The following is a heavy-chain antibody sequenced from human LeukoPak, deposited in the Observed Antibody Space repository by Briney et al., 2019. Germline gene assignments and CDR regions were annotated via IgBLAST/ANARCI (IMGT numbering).Heavy chain of an antibody. J-gene: IGHJ4*02. CDR2: IYSGGST. V-gene: IGHV3-53*01. CDR1: GFTVSSNY. D-gene: IGHD3-10*01. CDR3: AKGSIPYGSGSYYFDY. Sequence: GGSLRLSCAASGFTVSSNYMSWVRQAPGKGLEWVSVIYSGGSTYYADSVKGRFTISRDNSKNTLYLQMNSLRAEDTAVYYCAKGSIPYGSGSYYFDYWGQGTLVTVSS.